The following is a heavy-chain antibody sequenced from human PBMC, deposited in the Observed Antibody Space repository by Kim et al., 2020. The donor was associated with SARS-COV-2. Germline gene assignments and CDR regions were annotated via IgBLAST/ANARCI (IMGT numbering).Heavy chain of an antibody. CDR1: GFTFSRYA. CDR2: VNNGGNA. V-gene: IGHV3-23*01. J-gene: IGHJ5*02. Sequence: GGSLRLSCAASGFTFSRYAMSWVRQAPGKGPEWIADVNNGGNAYYETSAKGRFTAFRDNNRKKLDLQKKSMIGEDKAPYFCGKGHPNSGWTTFYSWGQG. CDR3: GKGHPNSGWTTFYS. D-gene: IGHD5-12*01.